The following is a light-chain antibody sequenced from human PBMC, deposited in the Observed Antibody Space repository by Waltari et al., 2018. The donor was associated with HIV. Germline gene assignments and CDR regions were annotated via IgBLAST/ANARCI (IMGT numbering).Light chain of an antibody. CDR2: RTS. CDR1: ASNLGSNV. CDR3: ATWDDSLNGHWV. V-gene: IGLV1-44*01. Sequence: QSVLTQPPSLSGTPGQRITISCSGSASNLGSNVVHWYQQLPGAAPKVLIYRTSQRPSGVPDRFSGSKSGTSGSLAISGLQSEDEATYYCATWDDSLNGHWVFGGGTKLTVL. J-gene: IGLJ3*02.